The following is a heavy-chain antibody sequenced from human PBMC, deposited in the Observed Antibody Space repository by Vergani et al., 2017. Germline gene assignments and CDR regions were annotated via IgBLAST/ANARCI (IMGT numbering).Heavy chain of an antibody. V-gene: IGHV1-69*02. Sequence: QVQLVQSGAEVKKPGSSVKVSCKASGGTFSSYTISWVRQAPGQGLEWMGRIIPILGIANYAQKFQGRVTITADKSTSTAYMELSSLRSEDTAVYYCARRARIAAAGPYAFDIWGQGTMVTVSS. CDR2: IIPILGIA. J-gene: IGHJ3*02. CDR1: GGTFSSYT. D-gene: IGHD6-13*01. CDR3: ARRARIAAAGPYAFDI.